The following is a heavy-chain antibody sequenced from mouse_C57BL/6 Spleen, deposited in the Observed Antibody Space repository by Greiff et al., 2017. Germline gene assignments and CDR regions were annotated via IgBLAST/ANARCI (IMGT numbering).Heavy chain of an antibody. CDR1: GYAFSSYW. V-gene: IGHV1-80*01. CDR3: ARATSDYAMDY. CDR2: IYPGDGDT. D-gene: IGHD1-1*01. Sequence: QVQLQQSGAELVKPGASVKISCKASGYAFSSYWMNWVKQRPGQGLEWIGQIYPGDGDTNYNGKFKGKATLTADKSSSTAYMQLSSLTSEDSAVYFCARATSDYAMDYWGQGTSVTVSS. J-gene: IGHJ4*01.